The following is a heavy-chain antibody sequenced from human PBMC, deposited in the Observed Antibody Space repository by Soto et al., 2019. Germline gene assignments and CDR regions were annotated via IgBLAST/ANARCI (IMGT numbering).Heavy chain of an antibody. CDR3: ARGGITLAWNYYYYGMDV. CDR2: ITPIGST. J-gene: IGHJ6*02. CDR1: GGSLSGHY. Sequence: QVQVQQWGAGLLKPSETLSLACGVSGGSLSGHYWSWIRQPPGKGLEWIGEITPIGSTTYNPSFKSRLSISLDMSKNQFSLNLTSVSAADTAVYYCARGGITLAWNYYYYGMDVWGQGTTVTVSS. V-gene: IGHV4-34*01. D-gene: IGHD3-10*01.